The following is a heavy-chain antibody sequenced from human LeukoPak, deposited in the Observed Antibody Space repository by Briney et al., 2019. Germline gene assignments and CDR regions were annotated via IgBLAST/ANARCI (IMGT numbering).Heavy chain of an antibody. CDR1: GYIFTSYW. V-gene: IGHV5-51*01. J-gene: IGHJ3*02. CDR2: IYPGDSDT. CDR3: ARPDRNYPRAGGDI. D-gene: IGHD1-14*01. Sequence: GESLKISCKGAGYIFTSYWIGLVRQVPGKVLEWMGIIYPGDSDTRYSPSFQGQVTISADTSISPAYLKWSSLTASDTAMYYCARPDRNYPRAGGDIWGQGTMVTVSS.